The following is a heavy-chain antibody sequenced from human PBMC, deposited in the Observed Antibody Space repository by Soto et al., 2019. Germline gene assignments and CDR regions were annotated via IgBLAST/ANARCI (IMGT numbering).Heavy chain of an antibody. J-gene: IGHJ4*02. V-gene: IGHV1-18*01. CDR2: ISAYNGNT. D-gene: IGHD3-22*01. Sequence: GASVKVSCKASGYTFTSYGISWVRQAPGQGLEWMGWISAYNGNTNYAQKLQGRVNMTTDTSTSTAYMELRSLRSDDTAVYYCARVYYYDSSGYYDYWGQGTLVTVSS. CDR1: GYTFTSYG. CDR3: ARVYYYDSSGYYDY.